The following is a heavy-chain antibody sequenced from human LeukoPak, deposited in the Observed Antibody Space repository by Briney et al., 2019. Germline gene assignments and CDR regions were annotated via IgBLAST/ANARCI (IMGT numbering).Heavy chain of an antibody. CDR3: ARQGQRGITIFGVVIGNYMDV. V-gene: IGHV5-51*01. CDR2: IYPGDSDT. Sequence: GESLKISCKGSGYSFTSYWIGWVRQMPGKGLEWMGIIYPGDSDTRYSPSFQGQVTISADKSISTAYLQWSSLKASDTAMYYCARQGQRGITIFGVVIGNYMDVWGKGTTVTVSS. CDR1: GYSFTSYW. D-gene: IGHD3-3*01. J-gene: IGHJ6*03.